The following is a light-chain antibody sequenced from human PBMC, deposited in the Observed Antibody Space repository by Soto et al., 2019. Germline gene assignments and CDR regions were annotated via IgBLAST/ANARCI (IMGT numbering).Light chain of an antibody. CDR3: QQYKEWPPFT. V-gene: IGKV3-15*01. J-gene: IGKJ5*01. CDR2: GAS. Sequence: EIVMTQSPATLSVSPGERATLSCRASQSVSSNLAWYQQKPGQAPRLLIYGASTRATGIPTRFSGSGSGTEFTLIISSLQSEDSAVYYCQQYKEWPPFTFGQGTRLEIK. CDR1: QSVSSN.